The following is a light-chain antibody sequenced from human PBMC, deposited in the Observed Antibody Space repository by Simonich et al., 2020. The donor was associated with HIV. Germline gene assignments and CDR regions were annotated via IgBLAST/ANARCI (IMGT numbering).Light chain of an antibody. V-gene: IGKV1-39*01. CDR1: QSISSY. Sequence: DIQMTQSPSSLSAFVGDSVTITCRASQSISSYLNWYQQKPGKAPKLRIYAASSLQSGVPSRFSGSGSGTDFTLTISSLQPEDFATYYCQQSYSTPLTFGGGTKVEIK. J-gene: IGKJ4*01. CDR3: QQSYSTPLT. CDR2: AAS.